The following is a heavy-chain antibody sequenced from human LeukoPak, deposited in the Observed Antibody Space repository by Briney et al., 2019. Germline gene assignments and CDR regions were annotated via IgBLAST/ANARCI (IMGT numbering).Heavy chain of an antibody. Sequence: GGSLRLSCAASGFTFSSYAMTWVRQAPGKGLEWVSSINDSGGSTYYADSVKGRFTISRDNSKNTLYLQMNSLRAEDTAVYYCAKREYNFWSGYFFWGQGTLVTISS. D-gene: IGHD3-3*01. CDR2: INDSGGST. CDR1: GFTFSSYA. V-gene: IGHV3-23*01. CDR3: AKREYNFWSGYFF. J-gene: IGHJ4*02.